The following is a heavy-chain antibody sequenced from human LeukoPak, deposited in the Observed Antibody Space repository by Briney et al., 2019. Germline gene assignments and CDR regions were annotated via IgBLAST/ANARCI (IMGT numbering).Heavy chain of an antibody. D-gene: IGHD6-13*01. V-gene: IGHV4-34*01. CDR3: AREGSSWYWGTATRGWYFDL. CDR1: GGSLSGYY. CDR2: INHSGST. Sequence: SETLSLTCAVYGGSLSGYYWSWILQPPGKGLEWIGEINHSGSTNYNPSLKSRVTISVDTSKNQFSLKLSSVTAADTAVYYCAREGSSWYWGTATRGWYFDLWGRGTLVTVSS. J-gene: IGHJ2*01.